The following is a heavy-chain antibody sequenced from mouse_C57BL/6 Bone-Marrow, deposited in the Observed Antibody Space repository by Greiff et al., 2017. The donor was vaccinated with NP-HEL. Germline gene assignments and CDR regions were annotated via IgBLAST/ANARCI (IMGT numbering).Heavy chain of an antibody. CDR2: IDPSDSYT. Sequence: QVQLQQPGAELVMPGASVKLSCKASGYTFTSYWMHWVKQRPGQGLEWIGEIDPSDSYTNYNQKFKGKSTLTVDKSSSTAYMQLSSLTSEDSAVYYCARSWYFDVWGTGTTVTVSS. J-gene: IGHJ1*03. CDR3: ARSWYFDV. CDR1: GYTFTSYW. V-gene: IGHV1-69*01.